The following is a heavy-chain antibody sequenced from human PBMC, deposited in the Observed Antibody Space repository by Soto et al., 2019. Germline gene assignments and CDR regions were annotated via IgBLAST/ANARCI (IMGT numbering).Heavy chain of an antibody. CDR3: AREASRNWFDP. J-gene: IGHJ5*02. D-gene: IGHD6-13*01. Sequence: SETLSLTCTVSGGSISSGGYYWSWIRQHPGKGLEWIGYIYYSGSTYYNPSLKSRVTISVDTSKNQFSLKLSSVTAADTAVYYCAREASRNWFDPWRQGTLVTVSS. CDR1: GGSISSGGYY. CDR2: IYYSGST. V-gene: IGHV4-31*02.